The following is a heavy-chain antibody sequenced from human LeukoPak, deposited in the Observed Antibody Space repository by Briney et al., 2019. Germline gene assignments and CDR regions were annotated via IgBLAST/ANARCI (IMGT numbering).Heavy chain of an antibody. Sequence: PGGSLRLSCAASGFTFSSSWMSWVRQAPGKGLEWVSGISWNSGSIGYADSVKGRFTISRDNAKNSLYLQMNSLRAEDTALYYCAKGAVAAAGRGYFDYWGQGTLVTVSS. CDR2: ISWNSGSI. D-gene: IGHD6-13*01. CDR3: AKGAVAAAGRGYFDY. CDR1: GFTFSSSW. V-gene: IGHV3-9*01. J-gene: IGHJ4*02.